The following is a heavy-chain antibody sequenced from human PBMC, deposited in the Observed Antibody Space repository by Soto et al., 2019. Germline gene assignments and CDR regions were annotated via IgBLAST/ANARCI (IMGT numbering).Heavy chain of an antibody. CDR1: GGSFNEYY. CDR2: ISHTGSS. CDR3: ARRGKSSGWAPDS. Sequence: QVQLRQWGAGLLEPSDTLSLTCAVYGGSFNEYYWNWIRHSPGKGLECIGEISHTGSSDYNPSLRSRATISVDPSRNQFSLKLTSVTAADTAVYYCARRGKSSGWAPDSWGQGTLVTVSS. D-gene: IGHD6-19*01. V-gene: IGHV4-34*01. J-gene: IGHJ4*02.